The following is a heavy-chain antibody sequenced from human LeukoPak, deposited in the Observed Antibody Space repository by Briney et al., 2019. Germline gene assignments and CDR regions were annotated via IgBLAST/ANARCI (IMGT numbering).Heavy chain of an antibody. V-gene: IGHV3-23*01. D-gene: IGHD1-26*01. CDR3: AKASGRYLFDY. Sequence: GGSLRLSFPASGFTFSSQAWSGVGQAPGRGRDGVSAISSIGASTYYADSVKGRFTISRDNSKNTLYLQMNSLRAEDTAIYYCAKASGRYLFDYWGQRTLVTVSS. J-gene: IGHJ4*02. CDR1: GFTFSSQA. CDR2: ISSIGAST.